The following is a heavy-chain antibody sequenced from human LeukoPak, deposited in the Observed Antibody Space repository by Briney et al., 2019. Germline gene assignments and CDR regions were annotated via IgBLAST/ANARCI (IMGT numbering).Heavy chain of an antibody. Sequence: GEPLKISCKGSGYSFTSYWIGWVRQMPGKGLAWMGIIYPGDSDTRYSPSFQGQVTISADKSISTAYLQRSSLKASDTAMYYCARLSMVRGVTGRFDPWGQGTLVTVSP. J-gene: IGHJ5*02. CDR1: GYSFTSYW. CDR3: ARLSMVRGVTGRFDP. CDR2: IYPGDSDT. V-gene: IGHV5-51*01. D-gene: IGHD3-10*01.